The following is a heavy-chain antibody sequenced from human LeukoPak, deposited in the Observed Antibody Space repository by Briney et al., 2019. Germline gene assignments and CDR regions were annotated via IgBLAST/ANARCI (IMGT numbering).Heavy chain of an antibody. CDR1: GFTFSSYT. D-gene: IGHD1-14*01. V-gene: IGHV3-21*04. CDR2: ISSSSSYI. Sequence: GGSLRLSCAASGFTFSSYTMNWVRQAPGKGLEWVSSISSSSSYIYYADSLKGRFTISRDNAKNSLYLQMNNLRAEDTAVYYCAKATGYLLWGQGTLVTVSS. J-gene: IGHJ4*02. CDR3: AKATGYLL.